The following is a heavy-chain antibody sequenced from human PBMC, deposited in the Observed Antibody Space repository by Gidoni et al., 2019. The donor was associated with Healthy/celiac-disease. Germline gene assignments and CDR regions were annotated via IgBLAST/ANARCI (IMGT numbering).Heavy chain of an antibody. CDR3: ARSMATIRRLWDAFDI. CDR1: GFTVSSYA. J-gene: IGHJ3*02. D-gene: IGHD5-12*01. V-gene: IGHV3-30-3*01. Sequence: QVQLVESGGGVVQPGRSLRLSCAASGFTVSSYAMHWVRQAPGKGLGWVAVISYDRSNKYYADSVKGRFTISRDNSKNTLYLQMNSLRAEDTALYYCARSMATIRRLWDAFDIWGQGTMVTVSS. CDR2: ISYDRSNK.